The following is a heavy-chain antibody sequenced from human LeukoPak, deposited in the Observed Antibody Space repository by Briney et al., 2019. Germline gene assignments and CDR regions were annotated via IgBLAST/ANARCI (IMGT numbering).Heavy chain of an antibody. CDR2: ISGSGVNT. Sequence: GGSLRLSCAAPGITFSSYAMTGVRQAPGKGLEWVSAISGSGVNTYYADSVKGRFTISRDNSKNTVYLQMNSLRAEDAAVFYCARSRYSNSWLFDYWGQGTLVTVSS. V-gene: IGHV3-23*01. CDR3: ARSRYSNSWLFDY. D-gene: IGHD6-13*01. J-gene: IGHJ4*02. CDR1: GITFSSYA.